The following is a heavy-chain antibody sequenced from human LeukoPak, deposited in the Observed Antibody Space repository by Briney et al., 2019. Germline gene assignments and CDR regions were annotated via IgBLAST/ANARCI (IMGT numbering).Heavy chain of an antibody. CDR2: ISSSGSYR. CDR3: MSYAGRSDDY. D-gene: IGHD3-16*01. CDR1: GFTLSRYS. Sequence: GGSLRLSCAASGFTLSRYSMSWVRQAPGKGLERFSSISSSGSYRYYADSVKGRFTISRDNAKNSLHLQMNSLRAEDTAVYYCMSYAGRSDDYWGQGTLVTVSS. J-gene: IGHJ4*02. V-gene: IGHV3-21*01.